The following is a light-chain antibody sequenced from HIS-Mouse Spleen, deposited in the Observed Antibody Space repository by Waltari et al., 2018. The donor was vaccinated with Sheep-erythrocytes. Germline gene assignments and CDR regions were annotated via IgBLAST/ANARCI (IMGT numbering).Light chain of an antibody. Sequence: EIVLTQFPASLSLSPGERATLSCRGSQSVSSYFAWYQQKPGQPPRLLIYDASNRATGIPARFSGSGSGTDFTLTISSLEPEDFAVYYCQQRRGFTFGPGTKVDIK. CDR2: DAS. J-gene: IGKJ3*01. V-gene: IGKV3-11*01. CDR3: QQRRGFT. CDR1: QSVSSY.